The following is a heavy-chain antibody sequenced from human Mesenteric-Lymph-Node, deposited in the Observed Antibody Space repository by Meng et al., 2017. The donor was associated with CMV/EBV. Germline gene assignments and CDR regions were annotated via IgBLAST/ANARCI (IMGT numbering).Heavy chain of an antibody. CDR3: ARDAEGDLWSGGYFDF. D-gene: IGHD3-3*01. Sequence: GGSLRLSCAASGFTFSNYEMNWVRQAPGRGLEWVLYISSRGSTIYYADSVKGRFTISRDNAKHSLYLQMNSLRAEDTAVYYCARDAEGDLWSGGYFDFWGQGTLVTVSS. J-gene: IGHJ4*02. V-gene: IGHV3-48*03. CDR1: GFTFSNYE. CDR2: ISSRGSTI.